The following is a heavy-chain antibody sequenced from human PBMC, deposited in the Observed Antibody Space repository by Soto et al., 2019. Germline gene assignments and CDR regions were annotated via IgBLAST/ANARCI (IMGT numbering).Heavy chain of an antibody. D-gene: IGHD3-22*01. CDR2: TYYRSKWYN. CDR1: GDSVSSNSAA. Sequence: SQTLSLTCAISGDSVSSNSAAWNWIRQSPSRGLEWLGRTYYRSKWYNDYAVSVKSRITINPDTSKNQFSLQLNSVTPEDTAVYYCARSVVYYDSSGYYSPFDYWGQGSLVTGSS. CDR3: ARSVVYYDSSGYYSPFDY. J-gene: IGHJ4*02. V-gene: IGHV6-1*01.